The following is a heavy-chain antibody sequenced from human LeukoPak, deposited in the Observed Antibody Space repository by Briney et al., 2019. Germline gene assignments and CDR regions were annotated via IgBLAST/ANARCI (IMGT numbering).Heavy chain of an antibody. J-gene: IGHJ4*02. CDR3: ARNTGTYDY. CDR1: GFIFTNYW. CDR2: ISTTSSFT. Sequence: PGGSLRLSCAVSGFIFTNYWTSWVRQAPGKGLEWVSYISTTSSFTKYADSVKGRFTISRDNAKNSLYLQMNSLRAEDTAVYYCARNTGTYDYWGQGTLVTVSS. V-gene: IGHV3-11*06. D-gene: IGHD1-1*01.